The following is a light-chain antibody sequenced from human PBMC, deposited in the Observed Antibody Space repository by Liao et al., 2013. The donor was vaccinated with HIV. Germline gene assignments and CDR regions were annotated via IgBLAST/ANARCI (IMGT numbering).Light chain of an antibody. J-gene: IGLJ3*02. V-gene: IGLV3-21*01. CDR1: NIGGRG. CDR2: YDS. Sequence: SYVLTQPPSVSVAPGKPATITCEGDNIGGRGVHWYQQKPGQAPVLIIYYDSDRPSGIPERFSGSNSGNTATLTISRVEAGDEADYYCQVWDRNTHWVFGGGTELTVL. CDR3: QVWDRNTHWV.